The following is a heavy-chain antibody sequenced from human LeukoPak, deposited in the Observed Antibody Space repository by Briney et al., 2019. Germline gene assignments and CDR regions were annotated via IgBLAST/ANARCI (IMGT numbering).Heavy chain of an antibody. CDR3: AKIRLGRLDP. V-gene: IGHV1-2*02. J-gene: IGHJ5*02. CDR2: INLNSGGA. Sequence: ASVKVSCKASGDTFSNYYIHWLRQAPGQGPEWVGWINLNSGGANYAQKFQGRVTLTRDTSISTAYLVLSSLRSDDTSIYYCAKIRLGRLDPWGQGTRVTVSA. D-gene: IGHD6-6*01. CDR1: GDTFSNYY.